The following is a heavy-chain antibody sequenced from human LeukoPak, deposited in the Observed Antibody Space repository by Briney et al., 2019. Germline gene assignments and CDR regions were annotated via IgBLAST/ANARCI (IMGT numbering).Heavy chain of an antibody. V-gene: IGHV1-2*02. CDR2: INPNSGGT. J-gene: IGHJ4*02. D-gene: IGHD2-2*01. Sequence: GASVKVSCKASGYTFTGYYMHWVRQAPGQGFEWMGWINPNSGGTNYAQKFQGRVTMTRDTSISTAYMELSRLRSDGTAVYHCARSRSRDCSSTSCYSYGLDYWGQGTLVTVSS. CDR3: ARSRSRDCSSTSCYSYGLDY. CDR1: GYTFTGYY.